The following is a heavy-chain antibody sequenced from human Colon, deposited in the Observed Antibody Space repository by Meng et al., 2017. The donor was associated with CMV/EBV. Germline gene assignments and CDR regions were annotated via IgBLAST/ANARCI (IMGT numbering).Heavy chain of an antibody. J-gene: IGHJ5*02. CDR3: AKIRKGGYCSGGSCFDT. D-gene: IGHD2-8*02. CDR2: ISDSLYT. CDR1: GFTFSIYA. V-gene: IGHV3-23*01. Sequence: GESLKISCAATGFTFSIYAMCWVRQAPGKGLEWVSVISDSLYTNYGDPVKGRFTISRDNSKNTVFLQMNSLRADDTGIYFCAKIRKGGYCSGGSCFDTWGQGTQVTVSS.